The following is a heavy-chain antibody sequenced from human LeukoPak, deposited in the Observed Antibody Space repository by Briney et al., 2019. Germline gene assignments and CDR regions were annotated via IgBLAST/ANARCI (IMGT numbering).Heavy chain of an antibody. V-gene: IGHV3-7*01. J-gene: IGHJ5*02. CDR2: IKQDGSEK. D-gene: IGHD2-2*01. CDR3: ARGRYCSSTSCPKLNWFDP. Sequence: GGSLRLSCAASGFTFSSYWMSWVRQAPGKGLEWVANIKQDGSEKYYVDSVKGRFAISRDNAKNSLYLQMNSLSAEDTAVYYCARGRYCSSTSCPKLNWFDPWGQGTLVTVSS. CDR1: GFTFSSYW.